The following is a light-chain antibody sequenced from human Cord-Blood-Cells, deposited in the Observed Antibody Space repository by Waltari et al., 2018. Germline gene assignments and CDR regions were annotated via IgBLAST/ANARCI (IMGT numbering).Light chain of an antibody. CDR3: QQSYSTPRT. CDR2: AAS. J-gene: IGKJ1*01. CDR1: QSISSY. V-gene: IGKV1-39*01. Sequence: DIQMSQSLSSLSAPVGDRVTITCRASQSISSYLNWYQQKPGKAPKLLIYAASSLQSGVPSRFSGSGSGTDFTLAISSLQPEDFATYYCQQSYSTPRTFGQGTKVEIK.